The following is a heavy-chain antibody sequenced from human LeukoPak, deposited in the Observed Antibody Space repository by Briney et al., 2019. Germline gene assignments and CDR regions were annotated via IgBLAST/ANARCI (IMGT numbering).Heavy chain of an antibody. D-gene: IGHD3-22*01. CDR1: GFTFCSYA. CDR2: VAASAGST. J-gene: IGHJ4*02. Sequence: PGGSLRLSCAASGFTFCSYALSWVRQAPGKGLEWVSGVAASAGSTYCADSVKGRFTISRDNSKNTLYLQMNSLRAEDTAVYYCAKRHSSGYQGDFDYWGQGTLVTVSS. V-gene: IGHV3-23*01. CDR3: AKRHSSGYQGDFDY.